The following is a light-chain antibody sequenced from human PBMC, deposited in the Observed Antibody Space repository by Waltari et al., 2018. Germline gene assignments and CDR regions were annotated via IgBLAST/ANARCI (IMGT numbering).Light chain of an antibody. Sequence: QSALTQPPSASGSPGQSVTISCTGTISDVGGYNFVSWYQQYPGKAPKLLIYEVTKRPSGVRDRFSGSKSGNTASLTVSGLQAEDEADYYCGSYAGGPDVLGTGTKVTVL. CDR2: EVT. CDR1: ISDVGGYNF. V-gene: IGLV2-8*01. CDR3: GSYAGGPDV. J-gene: IGLJ1*01.